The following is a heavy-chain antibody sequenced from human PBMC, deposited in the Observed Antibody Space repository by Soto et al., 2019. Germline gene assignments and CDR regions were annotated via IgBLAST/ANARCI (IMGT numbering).Heavy chain of an antibody. CDR1: GGSINTFDFS. Sequence: SETLSLTCAVSGGSINTFDFSWSWIRQPPGRGLEWIGSIYQSGRTYYIPSLKSRVTMSLEKSKNQFSLKINSVVAADTAIYYCAPEIPIFPAAPGGAVDVWGQGTTVTAP. J-gene: IGHJ6*02. D-gene: IGHD3-3*01. CDR2: IYQSGRT. V-gene: IGHV4-30-2*01. CDR3: APEIPIFPAAPGGAVDV.